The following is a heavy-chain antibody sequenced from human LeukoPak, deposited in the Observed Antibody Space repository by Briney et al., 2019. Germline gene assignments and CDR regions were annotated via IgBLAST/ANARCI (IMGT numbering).Heavy chain of an antibody. Sequence: ASVKVSCKASGYTFTSFGISWVRQAPGQGLEWMGWISAYNGNTKSAQKVQGRVTMTTDTSTSTAYMELRSLRSDDTAVYYCARDLGDYYDSSVFFDFWGQGTLVSVS. D-gene: IGHD3-22*01. CDR1: GYTFTSFG. CDR3: ARDLGDYYDSSVFFDF. V-gene: IGHV1-18*01. J-gene: IGHJ4*02. CDR2: ISAYNGNT.